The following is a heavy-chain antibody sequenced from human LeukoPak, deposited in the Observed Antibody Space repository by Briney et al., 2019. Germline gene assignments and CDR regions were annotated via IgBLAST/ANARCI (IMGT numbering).Heavy chain of an antibody. V-gene: IGHV3-23*01. CDR3: AKGKGASCDGDCSSRIFDY. Sequence: GGSLRLSCAGSGFTFSNSAMSWVRQAPGKGLEWVSIISGGGGATTHADSVKGRFTISRDNSKNTVNLQMNSLRVEDTAIYYCAKGKGASCDGDCSSRIFDYWGQGTLVTVSS. CDR1: GFTFSNSA. CDR2: ISGGGGAT. J-gene: IGHJ4*02. D-gene: IGHD2-21*02.